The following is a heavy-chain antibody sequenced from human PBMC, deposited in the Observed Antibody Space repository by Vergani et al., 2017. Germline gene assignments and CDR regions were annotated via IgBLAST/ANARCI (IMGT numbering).Heavy chain of an antibody. V-gene: IGHV4-34*01. J-gene: IGHJ6*03. CDR2: INHSGST. CDR1: GGSFSGYY. CDR3: ARRPGGHRSSSTYWGYYYYSDV. D-gene: IGHD6-6*01. Sequence: QVQLQQWGAGLLKPSETLSLTCAVYGGSFSGYYWSWIRQPPGKGLEWIGEINHSGSTNYNPSLKSLVTISVDTSKNQFSLKLSSVTAADTAVYYCARRPGGHRSSSTYWGYYYYSDVWGKG.